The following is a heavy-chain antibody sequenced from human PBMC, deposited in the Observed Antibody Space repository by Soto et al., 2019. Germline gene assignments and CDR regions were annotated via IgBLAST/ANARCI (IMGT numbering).Heavy chain of an antibody. J-gene: IGHJ4*02. CDR1: GFTFDDYG. D-gene: IGHD3-16*01. CDR3: AKARGGIDY. Sequence: EVQLVESGGGLVQPGRSLRLSCVGSGFTFDDYGMHWVRQAPGKGLEWVSGISWDSGSIGYAESVKGRFNISRDNAKNALYLQMNSLRTEDTALYYCAKARGGIDYWGQGTLVTVSS. V-gene: IGHV3-9*01. CDR2: ISWDSGSI.